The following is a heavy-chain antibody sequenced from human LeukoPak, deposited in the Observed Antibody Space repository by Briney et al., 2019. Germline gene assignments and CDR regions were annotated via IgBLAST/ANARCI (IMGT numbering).Heavy chain of an antibody. CDR1: GGSFSGYY. CDR3: ARGADSGWFGY. J-gene: IGHJ5*01. D-gene: IGHD6-19*01. V-gene: IGHV4-34*01. Sequence: PSETLSLTRAVYGGSFSGYYWSWIRQPPGKGLEWIGEINHSGSTNYNPSLKSRVTISVDTSKNQFSLKLSSVTAADTAVYYCARGADSGWFGYWGQGTLVTVSS. CDR2: INHSGST.